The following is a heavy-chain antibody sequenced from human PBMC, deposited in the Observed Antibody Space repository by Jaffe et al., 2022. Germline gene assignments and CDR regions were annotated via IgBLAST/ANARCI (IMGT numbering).Heavy chain of an antibody. CDR1: GFTSSNYW. Sequence: EVQLVESGGGLVQPGGSLRLSCAASGFTSSNYWMNWFRQAPGKGLEWVAHIKKDGSEIYYVDSVKGRFTISRDNARNSLYLQMNSLRVEDSAVYYCARSPHTRASDYWGQGTLVTVSS. CDR3: ARSPHTRASDY. J-gene: IGHJ4*02. V-gene: IGHV3-7*01. CDR2: IKKDGSEI. D-gene: IGHD2-15*01.